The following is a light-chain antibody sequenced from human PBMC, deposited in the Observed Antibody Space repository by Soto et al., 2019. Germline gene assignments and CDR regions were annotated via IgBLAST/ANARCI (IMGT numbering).Light chain of an antibody. Sequence: EIVLTQSPATLSLSPGERATLSCRASQSVSSYLAWYQQKPGQAPRLLIYDASNRATGIPARFSGSGSGTDFTLTISSLEPEDFAVYYCQQRSNWPPGALYTLGQGTKLEIK. J-gene: IGKJ2*01. CDR1: QSVSSY. CDR3: QQRSNWPPGALYT. V-gene: IGKV3-11*01. CDR2: DAS.